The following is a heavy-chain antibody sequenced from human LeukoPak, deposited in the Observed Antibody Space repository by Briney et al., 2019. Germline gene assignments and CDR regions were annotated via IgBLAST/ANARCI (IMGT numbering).Heavy chain of an antibody. Sequence: SDTLSLTCTVSGGSISSGSYYGRWIRQPAGKGVEWIVRIYTSGSTTYNPSLKSRVTISVDTSKNQFSLKLSSVTAADTAVYYCERVTYYDLLTGPNHYYYYGMDVWGQGTTVTVSS. D-gene: IGHD3-9*01. CDR1: GGSISSGSYY. CDR2: IYTSGST. J-gene: IGHJ6*02. V-gene: IGHV4-61*02. CDR3: ERVTYYDLLTGPNHYYYYGMDV.